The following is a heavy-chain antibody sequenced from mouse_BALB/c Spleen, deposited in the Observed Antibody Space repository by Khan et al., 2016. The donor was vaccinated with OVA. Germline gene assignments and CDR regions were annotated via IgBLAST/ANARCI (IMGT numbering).Heavy chain of an antibody. CDR1: GFTFSSYS. D-gene: IGHD4-1*01. Sequence: EVELVESGGDLVKPRGSLKLSCAVSGFTFSSYSMSWVRQTPDKRLEWVATISSGGDYTYYPDSVKGRFTISRDNAKNTLYLQMSSLKSEDTAMYYCASHLTGSFAYWGQGTLVTVSA. CDR3: ASHLTGSFAY. J-gene: IGHJ3*01. CDR2: ISSGGDYT. V-gene: IGHV5-6*01.